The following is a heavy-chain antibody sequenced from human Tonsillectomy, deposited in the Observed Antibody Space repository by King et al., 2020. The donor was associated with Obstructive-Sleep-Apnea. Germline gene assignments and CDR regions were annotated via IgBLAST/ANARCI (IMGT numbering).Heavy chain of an antibody. CDR1: GFTFSSYA. Sequence: VQLVESGGGLVQPGGSLRLSCAASGFTFSSYAMSWVRQAPGKGLEWVSAISGSGGSTYYADSVKGRFTISRDNSKNTLYLQMNSLRAEDTAVYYCAKDGTGELPPWVGYFDYWGQGTLVTVSS. V-gene: IGHV3-23*04. D-gene: IGHD1-26*01. CDR2: ISGSGGST. J-gene: IGHJ4*02. CDR3: AKDGTGELPPWVGYFDY.